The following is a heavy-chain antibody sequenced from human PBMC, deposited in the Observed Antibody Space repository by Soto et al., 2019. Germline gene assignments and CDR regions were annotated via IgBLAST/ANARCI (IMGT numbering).Heavy chain of an antibody. Sequence: GGSLRLSCAASGFTFSSYGMHWVRQAPGKGLEWVAVISYDGSNKYYVDSVKGRLTISRDNSKNTLYLQMNSLRAEDTAVYYCAKDITVAGSRWGYYYYYGLDVWGQGTTVTVSS. D-gene: IGHD6-19*01. V-gene: IGHV3-30*18. CDR1: GFTFSSYG. J-gene: IGHJ6*02. CDR3: AKDITVAGSRWGYYYYYGLDV. CDR2: ISYDGSNK.